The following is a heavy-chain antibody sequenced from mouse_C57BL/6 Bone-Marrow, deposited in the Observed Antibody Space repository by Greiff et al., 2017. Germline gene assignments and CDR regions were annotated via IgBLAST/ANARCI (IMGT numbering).Heavy chain of an antibody. D-gene: IGHD3-3*01. Sequence: QVQLQQPGAELVRPGSSVKLSCKASGYTFTSYWMHWVKQRPIQGLEWIGNIDPSDSETHYNQKFKDKATLTVDKSSSTAYMHLSSLTSEDSAVYYCARGASARYFDYWGQGTTLTVSS. CDR3: ARGASARYFDY. CDR1: GYTFTSYW. J-gene: IGHJ2*01. CDR2: IDPSDSET. V-gene: IGHV1-52*01.